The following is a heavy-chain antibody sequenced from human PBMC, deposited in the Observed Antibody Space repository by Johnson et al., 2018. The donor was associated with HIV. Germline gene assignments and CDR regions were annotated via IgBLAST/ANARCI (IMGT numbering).Heavy chain of an antibody. J-gene: IGHJ3*02. D-gene: IGHD3-22*01. V-gene: IGHV3-20*04. Sequence: VLLVESGGGVVRPGGSLRLSCAASGFTFDDYGMSWVRQAPGKGLEWVSGINWNGGSTGYADSVKGRFTISRDNAKNSLYLQMNSLRAEDTALYYCAREGPTYYYDSTKGVFDIWGQGTMVTVSS. CDR1: GFTFDDYG. CDR2: INWNGGST. CDR3: AREGPTYYYDSTKGVFDI.